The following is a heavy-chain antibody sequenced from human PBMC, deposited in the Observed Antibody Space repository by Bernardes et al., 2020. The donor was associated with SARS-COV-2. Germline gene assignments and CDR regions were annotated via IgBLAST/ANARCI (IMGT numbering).Heavy chain of an antibody. CDR1: GYSFTSYW. CDR2: IYPGDSDT. D-gene: IGHD2-21*02. CDR3: ARLTKSIVVVTASYFDY. Sequence: GESLKISCKGSGYSFTSYWIGWVRQMPGKGLEWMGIIYPGDSDTRYSPSFQGQVTISADKSISTAYLQWSSLKASDTAMYYCARLTKSIVVVTASYFDYWGQGTLVTVSS. V-gene: IGHV5-51*01. J-gene: IGHJ4*02.